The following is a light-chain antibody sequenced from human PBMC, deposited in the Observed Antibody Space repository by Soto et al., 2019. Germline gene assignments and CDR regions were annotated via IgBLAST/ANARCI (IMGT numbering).Light chain of an antibody. J-gene: IGKJ4*01. CDR3: QQSYSTLT. V-gene: IGKV1-39*01. CDR1: QSISKY. CDR2: ATS. Sequence: DIQMTQSPSSLSASVVDRVTITCRASQSISKYINWYQQKPGKAPKLLIYATSSLQSGVPSRFSGSGSGTDFTITISSLQPEDFATYYCQQSYSTLTFGGGTKVEIK.